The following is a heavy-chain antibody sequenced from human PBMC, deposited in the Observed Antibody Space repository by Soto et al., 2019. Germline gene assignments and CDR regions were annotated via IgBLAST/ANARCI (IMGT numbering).Heavy chain of an antibody. CDR2: IWYDGSNK. V-gene: IGHV3-33*08. Sequence: PWGSLRLSCVASGLTVISYGIHCVRQAPGKGLEWVAVIWYDGSNKYYADSVKGRFTISRDNSKNTLYLQMNSLRAEDTAVYYCARSAAGTYPFDYWGQGTLVTVSS. CDR1: GLTVISYG. D-gene: IGHD6-13*01. CDR3: ARSAAGTYPFDY. J-gene: IGHJ4*02.